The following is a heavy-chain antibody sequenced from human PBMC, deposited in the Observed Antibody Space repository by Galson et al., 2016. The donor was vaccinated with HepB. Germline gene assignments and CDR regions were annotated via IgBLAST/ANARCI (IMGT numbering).Heavy chain of an antibody. D-gene: IGHD3-9*01. Sequence: SETLSLTCTVSGDSISSHGAYWGWIRQPPGKGLTWIASITHSGSTYSNPSFKSRVTISVDTSKNQFSLRLRFVTAADTAFYYCARDLDDHILTAHHTGSGGLDPWGQGILVTVSS. V-gene: IGHV4-39*07. CDR1: GDSISSHGAY. J-gene: IGHJ5*02. CDR3: ARDLDDHILTAHHTGSGGLDP. CDR2: ITHSGST.